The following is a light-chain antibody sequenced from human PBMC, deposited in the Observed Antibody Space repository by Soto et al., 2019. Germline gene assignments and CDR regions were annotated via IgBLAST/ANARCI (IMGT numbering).Light chain of an antibody. CDR1: QSVSSN. CDR2: GAS. J-gene: IGKJ1*01. Sequence: EIVVTQSPATLSVSPGERATLSCRASQSVSSNLAWYQQTPGQAPRLLIYGASTRATGIPARFSGSGSGTDFTLTISRLEPEDFAVYYCQQYVSSGTSGQGTKVDI. V-gene: IGKV3-15*01. CDR3: QQYVSSGT.